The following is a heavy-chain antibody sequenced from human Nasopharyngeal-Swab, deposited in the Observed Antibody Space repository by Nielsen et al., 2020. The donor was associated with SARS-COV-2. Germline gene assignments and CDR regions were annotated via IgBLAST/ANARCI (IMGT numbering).Heavy chain of an antibody. V-gene: IGHV3-73*01. D-gene: IGHD2-15*01. CDR3: TRCGGGCYSGRDY. J-gene: IGHJ4*02. CDR2: IRSKGNNYAT. CDR1: GFTFSDSA. Sequence: GESLKISCAASGFTFSDSAIHWVRQASGEGLEWVARIRSKGNNYATAYSASVKGRFIIFRDDPTNTAYLQMNSLKTEDTAMYYCTRCGGGCYSGRDYWGQGPLVTVSS.